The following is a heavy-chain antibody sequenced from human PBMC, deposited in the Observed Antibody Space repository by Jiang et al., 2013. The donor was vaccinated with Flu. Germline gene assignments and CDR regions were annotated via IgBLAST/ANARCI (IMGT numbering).Heavy chain of an antibody. Sequence: QSGSELKKPGASVKVSCKTSGYTFNIYAINWVRQVPGQGLEWMGWINTNTGNPTYAQGFAGRFVFSLDTSVSTAYLQISSLKAEDTAVYYCARASQPYCSGGSCYQTAYYYYYYGMDVWGQGTT. CDR2: INTNTGNP. D-gene: IGHD2-15*01. J-gene: IGHJ6*02. CDR3: ARASQPYCSGGSCYQTAYYYYYYGMDV. V-gene: IGHV7-4-1*02. CDR1: GYTFNIYA.